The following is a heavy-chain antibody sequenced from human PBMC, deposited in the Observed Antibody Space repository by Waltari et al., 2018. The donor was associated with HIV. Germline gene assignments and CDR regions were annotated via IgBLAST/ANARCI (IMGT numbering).Heavy chain of an antibody. CDR3: ATGGGTTSIQLYDLDV. CDR2: FDPEDDET. CDR1: GYTLSELS. D-gene: IGHD1-26*01. J-gene: IGHJ6*02. V-gene: IGHV1-24*01. Sequence: QVQLIQSGAEVQKPGASVKVSCKVFGYTLSELSMHWVRQAPGKGLEWMGGFDPEDDETIYAQKFQGRVTMTEDTSTDSAYMELSSLTSEDTAVYYCATGGGTTSIQLYDLDVWGQGTTVTVSS.